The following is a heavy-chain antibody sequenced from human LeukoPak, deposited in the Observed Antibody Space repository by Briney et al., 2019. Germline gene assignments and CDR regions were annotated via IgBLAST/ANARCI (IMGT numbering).Heavy chain of an antibody. D-gene: IGHD3-9*01. CDR2: FDPEDGET. V-gene: IGHV1-24*01. CDR3: VSSLRYFDWLSYFDY. CDR1: GYTLTELS. Sequence: ASVKVSCKVSGYTLTELSMHWVRQAPGKGLEWMGGFDPEDGETIYAQKFQGRVTMTEDTSTDTAYMELSSLRSEDTAVYYCVSSLRYFDWLSYFDYWGQGTLVTVSS. J-gene: IGHJ4*02.